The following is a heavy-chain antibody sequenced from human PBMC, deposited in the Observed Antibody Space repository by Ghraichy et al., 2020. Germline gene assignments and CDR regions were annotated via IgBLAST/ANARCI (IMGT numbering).Heavy chain of an antibody. J-gene: IGHJ6*02. CDR3: ARHHPLGYDSSGYYAPQDYNYYGMDV. Sequence: SETLSLTCTVSGGSISSSSYYWGRIRQPPGQGLEWIVSIYYGGTTYSNPSLKSRATISVDTSKTQFSLKLSSVTAADTAVYYCARHHPLGYDSSGYYAPQDYNYYGMDVRSLGKAVTGAS. D-gene: IGHD3-22*01. CDR2: IYYGGTT. CDR1: GGSISSSSYY. V-gene: IGHV4-39*01.